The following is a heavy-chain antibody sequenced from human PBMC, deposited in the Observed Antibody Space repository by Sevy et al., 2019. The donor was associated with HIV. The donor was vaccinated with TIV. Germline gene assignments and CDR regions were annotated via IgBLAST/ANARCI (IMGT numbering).Heavy chain of an antibody. Sequence: GGSLRLSCAASGFTVSSNYMGWVRQAPGKGLEWVSVIYSGGNTYHADSVKGRFTTFRDNSKNTLYLQMSGLRAEDTAVYFCARGTTDGECFHHWGQGTLVTVSS. D-gene: IGHD4-4*01. CDR2: IYSGGNT. J-gene: IGHJ1*01. CDR3: ARGTTDGECFHH. V-gene: IGHV3-66*01. CDR1: GFTVSSNY.